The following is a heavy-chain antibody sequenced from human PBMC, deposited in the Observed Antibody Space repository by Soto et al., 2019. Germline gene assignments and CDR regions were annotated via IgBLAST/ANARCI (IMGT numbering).Heavy chain of an antibody. V-gene: IGHV1-2*04. CDR2: INPNSGGT. Sequence: ASVKVSCKASGYTFTGYYMHWVRQAPGQGLEWMGWINPNSGGTNYAQKFQGWVSMTRDTSISTAYMELSRLRSDDTAVYYCARDSLITRGMDVWGQGTTVTVSS. CDR1: GYTFTGYY. J-gene: IGHJ6*02. CDR3: ARDSLITRGMDV.